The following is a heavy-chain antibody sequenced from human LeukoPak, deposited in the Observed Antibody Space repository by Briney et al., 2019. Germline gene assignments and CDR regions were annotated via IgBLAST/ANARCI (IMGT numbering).Heavy chain of an antibody. J-gene: IGHJ4*02. CDR1: GFTFSSYA. D-gene: IGHD6-6*01. Sequence: PGGSLRLSCAASGFTFSSYAMTWVRQAPGKGLEWVSAISGSGGITHYADSVKGRFTISRDNSKNTLYLQMNSLRAEDTAVYHCARDLHYSSSPGYFDYWGQGTLVTVSS. CDR3: ARDLHYSSSPGYFDY. CDR2: ISGSGGIT. V-gene: IGHV3-23*01.